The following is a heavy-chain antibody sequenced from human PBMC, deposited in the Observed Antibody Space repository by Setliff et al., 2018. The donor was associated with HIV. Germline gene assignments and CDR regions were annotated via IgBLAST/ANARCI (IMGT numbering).Heavy chain of an antibody. CDR3: ARIYRSSWPFDACDI. CDR1: EFTFSEYW. D-gene: IGHD6-6*01. V-gene: IGHV3-7*03. CDR2: IKQDESEI. J-gene: IGHJ3*02. Sequence: GGSLRLSCAASEFTFSEYWMTWVRQAPGKGLEWLANIKQDESEIYYVDSVRGRFTVSRDNARNSLYLQMNSLRAEDTAIYYCARIYRSSWPFDACDIWGQGTMVTISS.